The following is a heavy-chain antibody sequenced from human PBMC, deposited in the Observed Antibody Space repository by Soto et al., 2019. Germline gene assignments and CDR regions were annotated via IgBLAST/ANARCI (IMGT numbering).Heavy chain of an antibody. CDR3: ASGASRWYPYFFDS. D-gene: IGHD6-13*01. CDR1: EGTFNSYA. V-gene: IGHV1-69*01. CDR2: IIPYYNTL. J-gene: IGHJ4*02. Sequence: QAQVVQSGAEGRRPGSSVKLSCKASEGTFNSYAIAWVRHAPGQGLEWMGGIIPYYNTLNYAQKFQYRVTIPADDSTNTVYMELSSLRSDDTAVYFCASGASRWYPYFFDSWAQGTLVTVSS.